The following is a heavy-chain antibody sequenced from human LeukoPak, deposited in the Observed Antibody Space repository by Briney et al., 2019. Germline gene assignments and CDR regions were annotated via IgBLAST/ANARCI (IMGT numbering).Heavy chain of an antibody. CDR2: IYYSGST. CDR1: GGSISSGGYY. D-gene: IGHD3-10*01. CDR3: ARAVTWMVRGVIQQFDY. J-gene: IGHJ4*02. Sequence: PSETLSLTCTVSGGSISSGGYYWSWIRQHPGKGLEWIGYIYYSGSTYYNPFLKSRVTISVDTSKNQFSLKLSSVTAADTAVYYCARAVTWMVRGVIQQFDYWGQGTLVTVSS. V-gene: IGHV4-31*03.